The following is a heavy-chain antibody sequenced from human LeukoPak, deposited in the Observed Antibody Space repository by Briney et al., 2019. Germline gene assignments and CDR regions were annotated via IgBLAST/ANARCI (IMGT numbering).Heavy chain of an antibody. Sequence: GESLKISCKGSGYSFSNYWIGWVRQMPGKGLEWMGIIFPPDSDTRYSPSFQGQVTISADKSINTAYLQWSSLKASDTAMYYCARQVSVDTAVVNYYYYYGMDVWGQGTTVTVSS. CDR1: GYSFSNYW. CDR3: ARQVSVDTAVVNYYYYYGMDV. D-gene: IGHD5-18*01. V-gene: IGHV5-51*01. CDR2: IFPPDSDT. J-gene: IGHJ6*02.